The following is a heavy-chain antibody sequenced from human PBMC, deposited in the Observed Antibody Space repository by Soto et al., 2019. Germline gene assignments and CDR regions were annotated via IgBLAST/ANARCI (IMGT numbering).Heavy chain of an antibody. CDR2: IYYSGST. V-gene: IGHV4-31*03. CDR1: WGSISSGYYY. CDR3: AGLPMVSGVIGC. J-gene: IGHJ4*02. D-gene: IGHD3-10*01. Sequence: TLSPTCFVSWGSISSGYYYWRWIRQPPGKGLEWIGNIYYSGSTYYNPSLKSRVTISVDTSKNQFSLQLSAVTAADTAVYYLAGLPMVSGVIGCWGRGTLVTVSS.